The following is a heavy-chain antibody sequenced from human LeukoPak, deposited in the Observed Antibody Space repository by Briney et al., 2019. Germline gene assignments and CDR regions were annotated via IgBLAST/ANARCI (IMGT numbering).Heavy chain of an antibody. D-gene: IGHD2-2*02. V-gene: IGHV4-30-4*01. CDR1: GGSISSGDYY. Sequence: SQTLSLTCTVSGGSISSGDYYWNWIRQPPGQGLEWIGYIYNSGSTDYNPSLKSRVTISLDTSKNQFSLKLSSVTAADTAVYYCARGRGLSFSQAAIVWFDPWGQGTLVTVSS. J-gene: IGHJ5*02. CDR3: ARGRGLSFSQAAIVWFDP. CDR2: IYNSGST.